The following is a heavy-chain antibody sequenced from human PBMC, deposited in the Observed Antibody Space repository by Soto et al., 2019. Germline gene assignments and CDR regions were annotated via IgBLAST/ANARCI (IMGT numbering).Heavy chain of an antibody. V-gene: IGHV3-30*02. Sequence: PGGSLRLSCAASGFTFNNYGMHWVRQAPGKGLEWVALIWFDGSNKYYEDSVKGRFTISRDNSENTLYLQMNSLRGEDTAVYYCAKDLRDDYTNWQPPYFDPWGHGTLVTVSS. CDR2: IWFDGSNK. D-gene: IGHD4-4*01. CDR3: AKDLRDDYTNWQPPYFDP. J-gene: IGHJ5*02. CDR1: GFTFNNYG.